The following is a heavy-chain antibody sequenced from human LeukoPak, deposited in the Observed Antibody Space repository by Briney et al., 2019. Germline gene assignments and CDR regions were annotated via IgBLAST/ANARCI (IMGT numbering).Heavy chain of an antibody. Sequence: GGSLRLSWAASGFTFSSYSMNWVRQAPGKGLEWVSSISSTSSHIYYANSVKGRCTISRDNAKKSLYLQMNSLRAEDTAVYYCARVVPGTGFFYWGQGTLVTVSS. V-gene: IGHV3-21*01. J-gene: IGHJ4*02. CDR1: GFTFSSYS. D-gene: IGHD2-8*02. CDR2: ISSTSSHI. CDR3: ARVVPGTGFFY.